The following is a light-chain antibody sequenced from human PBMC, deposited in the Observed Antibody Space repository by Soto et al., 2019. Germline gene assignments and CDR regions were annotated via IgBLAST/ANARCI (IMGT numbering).Light chain of an antibody. CDR1: SSDVGGYNY. J-gene: IGLJ1*01. CDR3: SSYTSSSTYV. V-gene: IGLV2-14*03. Sequence: ALTQPASVSGSPGQSIAISCTGTSSDVGGYNYVSWYQHHPGKAPKLMIYDVSNRPSGVSNRFSGSKSGNTASLTISGLQAEDEADYYCSSYTSSSTYVFGTGTKLTVL. CDR2: DVS.